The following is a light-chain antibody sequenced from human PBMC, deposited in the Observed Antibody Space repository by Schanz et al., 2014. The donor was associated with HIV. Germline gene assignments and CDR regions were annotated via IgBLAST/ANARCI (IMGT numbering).Light chain of an antibody. J-gene: IGLJ2*01. CDR1: ISDVGSYNL. Sequence: QSALTQSASVSGSPGQSITISCTGTISDVGSYNLVSWYQQHPGKAPKLMIYEGSKRPLGVSNRFAGSKSGNTASLTISGLQAEDEADYYCSSYTSSSTVVFGGGTKLTVL. V-gene: IGLV2-14*02. CDR3: SSYTSSSTVV. CDR2: EGS.